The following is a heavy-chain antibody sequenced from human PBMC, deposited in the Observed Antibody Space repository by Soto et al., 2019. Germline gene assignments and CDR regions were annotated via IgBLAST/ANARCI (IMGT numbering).Heavy chain of an antibody. CDR1: GFTFSSYS. J-gene: IGHJ6*02. Sequence: SLRLSCAASGFTFSSYSMNWVRQAPGKGLEWVSSISSSSSYIYYADSVKGRFTISRDNAKNSLYLQMNSLRAEDTAVYYCASTIFGVELKKHYYYGMDVWGQGTTVTVSS. V-gene: IGHV3-21*01. CDR3: ASTIFGVELKKHYYYGMDV. D-gene: IGHD3-3*01. CDR2: ISSSSSYI.